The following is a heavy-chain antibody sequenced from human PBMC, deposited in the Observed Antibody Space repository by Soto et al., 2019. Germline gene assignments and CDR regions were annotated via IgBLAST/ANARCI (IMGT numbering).Heavy chain of an antibody. D-gene: IGHD3-3*01. CDR2: IYYSGST. J-gene: IGHJ6*03. CDR3: ARRPGDYDFWSGPDYYYYMDV. Sequence: SVTMSLTCTVSGGYTSSYYWSWIRQPPGKGLEWIGYIYYSGSTNYNPSLKSRVTISVDTSKNQFSLKLSSVTAADTAVYYCARRPGDYDFWSGPDYYYYMDVWGKGTTVTVSS. CDR1: GGYTSSYY. V-gene: IGHV4-59*01.